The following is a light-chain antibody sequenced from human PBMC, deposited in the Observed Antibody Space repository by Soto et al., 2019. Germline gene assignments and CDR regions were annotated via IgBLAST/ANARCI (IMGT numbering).Light chain of an antibody. Sequence: QSALTQPASVSGSPGQSITISCTGTSSDIGHYDYVSWYQQHPGKAPKLMIYHVTYRPSGVSNRYSGSKSGNSASLTISGLHADDEADYYCCSLSGGHTYVFGRGTKVTVL. J-gene: IGLJ1*01. CDR1: SSDIGHYDY. V-gene: IGLV2-14*03. CDR2: HVT. CDR3: CSLSGGHTYV.